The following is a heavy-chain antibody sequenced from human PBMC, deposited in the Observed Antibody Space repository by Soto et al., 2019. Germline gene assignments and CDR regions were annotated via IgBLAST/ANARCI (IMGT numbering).Heavy chain of an antibody. CDR1: GYTFTSYG. CDR3: ARDXXGDPYY. D-gene: IGHD2-8*02. CDR2: ISAYNGNT. Sequence: QVQLVQSGAEVKKPGASVKVSCKASGYTFTSYGISWVRQAPGQGLEWMGWISAYNGNTNYAQKLQGRVTMTTDTXXXXXXXXXXXXXXXXXXXXYCARDXXGDPYYWGQGTLVTVSS. J-gene: IGHJ4*02. V-gene: IGHV1-18*01.